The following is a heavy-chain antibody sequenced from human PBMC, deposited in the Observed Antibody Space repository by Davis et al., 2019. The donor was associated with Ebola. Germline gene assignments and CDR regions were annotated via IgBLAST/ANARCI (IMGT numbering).Heavy chain of an antibody. V-gene: IGHV4-31*03. D-gene: IGHD4-11*01. J-gene: IGHJ5*02. Sequence: SETLSLTCTVSGGSISSGGYYWSWIRQHPGKGLERIGYIYYSGSTYYNPSLKSRVTISVDTSKNQFSLKLSSVTAADTAVYYCARGHGTTVTSWVVRFDPWGQGILVTVSS. CDR1: GGSISSGGYY. CDR3: ARGHGTTVTSWVVRFDP. CDR2: IYYSGST.